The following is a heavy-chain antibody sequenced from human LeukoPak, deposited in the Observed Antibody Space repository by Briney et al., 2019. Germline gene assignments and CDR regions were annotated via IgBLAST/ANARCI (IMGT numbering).Heavy chain of an antibody. V-gene: IGHV1-2*04. Sequence: ASVKVSCKASGYTFTGYYMHWVRQAPGQGLEWMGWINPNSGGTNYAQKFQGWVTMTRDTSISTAYMELSRLRSDDTAVYYCARSGFNWNDHYYYGMDVWGQGTTVTVSS. D-gene: IGHD1-20*01. J-gene: IGHJ6*02. CDR2: INPNSGGT. CDR1: GYTFTGYY. CDR3: ARSGFNWNDHYYYGMDV.